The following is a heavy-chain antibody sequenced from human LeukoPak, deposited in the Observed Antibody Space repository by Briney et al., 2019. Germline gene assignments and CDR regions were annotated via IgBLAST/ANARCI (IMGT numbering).Heavy chain of an antibody. Sequence: PSETLSLTCAVYGGSSRGYYWNWLWIRQSPGKGLEWIGEINDSGSPNYNPSLKSRVTISENKSLNQFSLKLSSVTAADTAVYYCARLGYCSGGSCYFGYFFDYWGQGALVTVSS. D-gene: IGHD2-15*01. CDR3: ARLGYCSGGSCYFGYFFDY. CDR1: GGSSRGYY. J-gene: IGHJ4*02. V-gene: IGHV4-34*01. CDR2: INDSGSP.